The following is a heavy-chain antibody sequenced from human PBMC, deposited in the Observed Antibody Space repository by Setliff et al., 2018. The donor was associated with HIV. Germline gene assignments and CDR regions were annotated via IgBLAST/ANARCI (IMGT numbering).Heavy chain of an antibody. CDR3: AKGGYCSGESCYGWFDP. CDR1: GFTFSSYA. V-gene: IGHV3-23*01. Sequence: SCAASGFTFSSYAMTWVRQAPGKGLEWVSGISGSGDSTYYADSVKGRFTISRDNSKNTLFLQMNNLKAEDTAVYYCAKGGYCSGESCYGWFDPWGQGTLVTVSS. CDR2: ISGSGDST. D-gene: IGHD2-15*01. J-gene: IGHJ5*02.